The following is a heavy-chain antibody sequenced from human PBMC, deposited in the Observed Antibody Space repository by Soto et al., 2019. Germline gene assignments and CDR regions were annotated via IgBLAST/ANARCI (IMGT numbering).Heavy chain of an antibody. V-gene: IGHV1-2*02. D-gene: IGHD3-10*01. J-gene: IGHJ6*02. CDR1: GYTFTGYY. CDR2: INPNSGGT. Sequence: ASVKVSCKASGYTFTGYYMHWVRQAPGQGLEWMGSINPNSGGTNYAQKFQGRVTMTRDTSISTAYMELSRLRSDDTAVYYCARAMVRGVILLSIYYYGMDVWGQGTTVTVSS. CDR3: ARAMVRGVILLSIYYYGMDV.